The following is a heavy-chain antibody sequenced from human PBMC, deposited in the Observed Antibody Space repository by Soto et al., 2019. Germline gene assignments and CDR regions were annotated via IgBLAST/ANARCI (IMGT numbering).Heavy chain of an antibody. CDR1: GGSISSYY. CDR3: ARDRLANWFDP. D-gene: IGHD3-9*01. V-gene: IGHV4-59*01. J-gene: IGHJ5*02. Sequence: SETLSLTCTVSGGSISSYYWNWIRQPPGKGLEWIGYIYYSGSTKYNPSLKSRVTISVDTSKNQFSLKLSSVTAADAAVYYCARDRLANWFDPWGQGTLVTVSS. CDR2: IYYSGST.